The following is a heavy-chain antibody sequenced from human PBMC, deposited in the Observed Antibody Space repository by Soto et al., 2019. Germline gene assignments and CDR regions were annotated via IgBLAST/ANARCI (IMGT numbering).Heavy chain of an antibody. CDR2: IYYSGST. V-gene: IGHV4-30-4*01. CDR1: GGSISSGDYY. CDR3: ARDPSGFEGWFDP. J-gene: IGHJ5*02. D-gene: IGHD3-3*01. Sequence: QVQLQESGPGLVKPSQTLSLTCTVSGGSISSGDYYWSWIRQPPGKGLEWIGYIYYSGSTYYNPSLKSRVTISVDTSKNQCSLKLSSVTAADTAVYYCARDPSGFEGWFDPWGQGTLVTVSS.